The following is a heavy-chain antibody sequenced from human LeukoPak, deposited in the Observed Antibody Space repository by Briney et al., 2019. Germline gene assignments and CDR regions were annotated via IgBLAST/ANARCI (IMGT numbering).Heavy chain of an antibody. J-gene: IGHJ6*02. CDR3: AIREAAYCYYGTDV. D-gene: IGHD4-17*01. Sequence: PSETLSLTCAVYGGSFSGYYWSWIRQPPGKGLEWIGEINHSGSTNYNPSLKSRVTISVDTSKNQFSLKLSSVTAADTAVYYCAIREAAYCYYGTDVWGQGTTVTVSS. CDR2: INHSGST. CDR1: GGSFSGYY. V-gene: IGHV4-34*01.